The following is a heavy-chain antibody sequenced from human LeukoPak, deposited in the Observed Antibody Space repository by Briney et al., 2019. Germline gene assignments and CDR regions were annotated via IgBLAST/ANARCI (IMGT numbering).Heavy chain of an antibody. CDR3: TTGTMGSGNSDY. CDR2: IKANSDGGTT. V-gene: IGHV3-15*01. Sequence: GGSLRLSCAASGFTFTYAWMKWVRQAPGKGLEWVGRIKANSDGGTTDYAAPVKGRFTISRDDSNNVLCPQMNSLRTEDTAVYYCTTGTMGSGNSDYWGQGTLVTVSS. CDR1: GFTFTYAW. J-gene: IGHJ4*02. D-gene: IGHD3-10*01.